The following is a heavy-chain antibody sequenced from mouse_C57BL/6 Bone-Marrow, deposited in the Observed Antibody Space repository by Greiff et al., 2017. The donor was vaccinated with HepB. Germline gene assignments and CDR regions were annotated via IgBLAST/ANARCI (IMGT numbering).Heavy chain of an antibody. V-gene: IGHV5-9*01. Sequence: EVMLVESGGGLVKPGGSLKLSCAASGFTFSSYTMSWVRQTPEKRLEWVATISGGGGNTYYPDSVKGRFTISRDNAKNTLYLQMSSLRSEDTALYYCSRRGVYDYDGYYFDYWGQGTTLTVSS. CDR1: GFTFSSYT. CDR2: ISGGGGNT. J-gene: IGHJ2*01. CDR3: SRRGVYDYDGYYFDY. D-gene: IGHD2-4*01.